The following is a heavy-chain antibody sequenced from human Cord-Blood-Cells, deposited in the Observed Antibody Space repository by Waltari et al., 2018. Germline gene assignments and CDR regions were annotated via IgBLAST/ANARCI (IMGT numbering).Heavy chain of an antibody. CDR2: INPNSGGT. Sequence: QVQLVQSGAEVKKPGASVKVSCKASGYTFTGYYMHWVRQAPGQGLEWMGWINPNSGGTNYAQKFQGRVTMTRDTSISTAYMELSRLRSDDTAVYYCARDRYYDSSGYYRDAFDIWGQGTMVTVSS. D-gene: IGHD3-22*01. CDR1: GYTFTGYY. CDR3: ARDRYYDSSGYYRDAFDI. V-gene: IGHV1-2*02. J-gene: IGHJ3*02.